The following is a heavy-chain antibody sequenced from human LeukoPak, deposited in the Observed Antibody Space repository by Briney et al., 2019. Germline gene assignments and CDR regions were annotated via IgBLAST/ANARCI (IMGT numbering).Heavy chain of an antibody. Sequence: SETLSLTCTVSGVSISRTTYYWSWIRQPPGKGLEWIGTIYYTGSTYYSPSLKSRVTIPVDTSKNQFSLKLISVTAADTAVYYCARHGEMAVITHLDYWGQGTLVTVSS. CDR1: GVSISRTTYY. D-gene: IGHD5-24*01. CDR2: IYYTGST. CDR3: ARHGEMAVITHLDY. V-gene: IGHV4-39*01. J-gene: IGHJ4*02.